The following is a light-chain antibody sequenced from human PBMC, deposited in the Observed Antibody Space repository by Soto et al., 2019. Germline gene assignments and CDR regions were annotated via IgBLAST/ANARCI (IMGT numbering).Light chain of an antibody. CDR2: YIS. CDR1: QSAGNF. CDR3: QQHNQWPIT. J-gene: IGKJ5*01. Sequence: GMTPYKATLSVSPGETASLPCRASQSAGNFLAWYQQKPGQAPRLLIYYISTRATGIPARFSGSGSGTEFTLTINSLQSEDSAVYYCQQHNQWPITFGQGTLLEVK. V-gene: IGKV3D-15*01.